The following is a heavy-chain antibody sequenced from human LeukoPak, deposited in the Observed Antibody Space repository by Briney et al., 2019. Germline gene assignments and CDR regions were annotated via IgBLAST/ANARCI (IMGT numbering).Heavy chain of an antibody. V-gene: IGHV5-51*01. CDR3: ARHSEVVVQLWRRRREGDAFDI. J-gene: IGHJ3*02. CDR2: IYPGDSDT. D-gene: IGHD5-18*01. Sequence: KPGESLKISCKGSGYSFTSYWIGWVRQMPGKGLEWMGIIYPGDSDTRYSPSFQGQVTISADKSISTAYLQWSSLKASDTAMYYCARHSEVVVQLWRRRREGDAFDIWGQGTMVTVSS. CDR1: GYSFTSYW.